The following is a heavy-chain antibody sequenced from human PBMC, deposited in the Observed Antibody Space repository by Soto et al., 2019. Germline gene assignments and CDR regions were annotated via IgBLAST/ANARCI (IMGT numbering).Heavy chain of an antibody. Sequence: QVQLQESGPGLVQPSQTLSLTCTVSGGPITSSAHYWSWIRQHPGKGLEWIGYTYFSETTYYNPSHKRRATISMATSKNQFSLKLTSVTAADTAMYYCARVVTIHAAFDIWGQGTLVTVSS. CDR1: GGPITSSAHY. CDR3: ARVVTIHAAFDI. D-gene: IGHD3-3*01. J-gene: IGHJ3*02. V-gene: IGHV4-31*03. CDR2: TYFSETT.